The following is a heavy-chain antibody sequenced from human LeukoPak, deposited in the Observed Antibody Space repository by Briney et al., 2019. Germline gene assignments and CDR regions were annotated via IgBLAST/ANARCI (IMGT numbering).Heavy chain of an antibody. D-gene: IGHD3-10*01. J-gene: IGHJ4*02. Sequence: SETLSLTCAVYGGSFSGYYWSWIRQPPGKGLEWIGEINHSGSTNYNPSLKSRVTISVDTSKNQFSLKLSSVTAADTAVYYCAREPLWFGEFKSFDYWGQGTLVTVSS. CDR2: INHSGST. CDR3: AREPLWFGEFKSFDY. V-gene: IGHV4-34*01. CDR1: GGSFSGYY.